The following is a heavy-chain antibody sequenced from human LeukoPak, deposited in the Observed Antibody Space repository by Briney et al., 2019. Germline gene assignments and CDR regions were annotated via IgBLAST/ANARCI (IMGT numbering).Heavy chain of an antibody. J-gene: IGHJ4*02. CDR3: ARLRGSYYYFDS. V-gene: IGHV4-38-2*01. CDR2: VFSGNT. D-gene: IGHD1-26*01. Sequence: PSETLSFTCAVSGYSIRSGYYWGWIRQPPGKGLEWIGSVFSGNTYYNPSLKSRVIISVDTSKNQFSLDLSSVTAADTAVYYCARLRGSYYYFDSWGQGTLVTVSS. CDR1: GYSIRSGYY.